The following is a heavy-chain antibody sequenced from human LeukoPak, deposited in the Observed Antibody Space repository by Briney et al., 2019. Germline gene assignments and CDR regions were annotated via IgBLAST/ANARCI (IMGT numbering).Heavy chain of an antibody. D-gene: IGHD3-22*01. V-gene: IGHV4-34*01. Sequence: PSETLSLTCALYGGSFSGYYWSWIRQPPGKGLEWIGEINHSGSTNYNPSLKSRVTISVDTSKNQFSLKLSSVTAADTAVYYCARGRGYSYGSAHYYDSSGYRKKISTFDYWGQGTLVTVSS. CDR3: ARGRGYSYGSAHYYDSSGYRKKISTFDY. CDR1: GGSFSGYY. J-gene: IGHJ4*02. CDR2: INHSGST.